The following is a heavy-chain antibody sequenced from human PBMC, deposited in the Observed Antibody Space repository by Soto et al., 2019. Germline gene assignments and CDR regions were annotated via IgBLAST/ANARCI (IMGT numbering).Heavy chain of an antibody. CDR1: GFSLSTSGVG. V-gene: IGHV2-5*02. Sequence: QITLKESGPTLVKPTQTLTLTCTFSGFSLSTSGVGVGWIRQPPGKALEWLALIYWDDDKRYSPSLKSRLTITNHTSNNQVVLTMTNLDPVDTATYYCAHSGGSGSYYDYYSGMDVWGQGTTVTVSS. D-gene: IGHD3-10*01. CDR3: AHSGGSGSYYDYYSGMDV. CDR2: IYWDDDK. J-gene: IGHJ6*02.